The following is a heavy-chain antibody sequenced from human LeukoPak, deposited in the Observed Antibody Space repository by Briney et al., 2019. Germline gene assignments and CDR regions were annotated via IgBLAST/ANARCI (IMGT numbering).Heavy chain of an antibody. D-gene: IGHD3-22*01. CDR3: ASLNKNYYDSSGYYYRFDY. J-gene: IGHJ4*02. CDR2: IYYSWST. V-gene: IGHV4-39*07. Sequence: SETLSLTCTVSGGSISSSSYYWGWIRQPPGKGLEWIGSIYYSWSTYYNPSLKSRVTISVDTSKNQFSLKLSSVTAADTAVYYCASLNKNYYDSSGYYYRFDYWGQGTLVTVSS. CDR1: GGSISSSSYY.